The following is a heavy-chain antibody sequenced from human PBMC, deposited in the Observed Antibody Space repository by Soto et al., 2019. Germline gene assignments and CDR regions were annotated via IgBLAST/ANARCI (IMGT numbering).Heavy chain of an antibody. CDR3: GRYGRGTGTTN. V-gene: IGHV3-33*01. J-gene: IGHJ4*02. D-gene: IGHD1-1*01. CDR2: IWYDGSNK. Sequence: QVQLVESGGGVVQPGRSLRLSCAASGFTFSSYGMHWVRQAPGKGLEWVAVIWYDGSNKYYADSVKGRFTISRDNSKNTLYLQINSLRAEDTAVYYCGRYGRGTGTTNWGQGTLVTVSS. CDR1: GFTFSSYG.